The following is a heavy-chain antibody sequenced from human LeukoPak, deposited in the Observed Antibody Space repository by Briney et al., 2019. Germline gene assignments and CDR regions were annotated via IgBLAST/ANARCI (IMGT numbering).Heavy chain of an antibody. Sequence: PGGSLRLSCAASGFTFSSYGMHWVRQAPGKGLEWVAFIRYDGSNKYYADSVKGRFTISRDNSKNTLYLQMNSLRAEDTAVYYCARVLGSYYYGSGSYFVYFDYWGQGTLVTVSS. CDR1: GFTFSSYG. CDR3: ARVLGSYYYGSGSYFVYFDY. D-gene: IGHD3-10*01. J-gene: IGHJ4*02. V-gene: IGHV3-30*02. CDR2: IRYDGSNK.